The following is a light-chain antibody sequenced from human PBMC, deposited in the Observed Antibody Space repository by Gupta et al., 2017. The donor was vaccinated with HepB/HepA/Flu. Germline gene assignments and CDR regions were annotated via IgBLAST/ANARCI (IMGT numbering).Light chain of an antibody. J-gene: IGKJ1*01. CDR3: KQYKNS. V-gene: IGKV1-5*03. CDR2: KAY. CDR1: QSISTW. Sequence: TQMTQSPSTLSASVGDRVTITCRASQSISTWLAWYQEKSGKAPKLLIYKAYNLQSGVPSRFRGSGSGTEFTRTINSQEPDDYDTDHCKQYKNSFGQGTKVEIK.